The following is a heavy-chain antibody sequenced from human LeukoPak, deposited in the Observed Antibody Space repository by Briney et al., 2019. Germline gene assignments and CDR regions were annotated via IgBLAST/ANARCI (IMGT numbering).Heavy chain of an antibody. CDR1: GDSVSSNTAI. CDR2: TYYRSKWYT. Sequence: SQTLSLTCAISGDSVSSNTAIWNWIRQSPSRGLEWLGRTYYRSKWYTDYAVSLKSRITFNPDTAKNQLSLHLNSVTPEDTATYYCVRGGAIRVTGTTPFDYWGQGIAVTVSS. J-gene: IGHJ4*02. D-gene: IGHD1-20*01. V-gene: IGHV6-1*01. CDR3: VRGGAIRVTGTTPFDY.